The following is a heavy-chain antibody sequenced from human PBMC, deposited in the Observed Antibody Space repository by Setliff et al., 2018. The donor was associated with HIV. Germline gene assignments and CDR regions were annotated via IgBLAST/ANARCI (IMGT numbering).Heavy chain of an antibody. CDR2: IYHSGST. V-gene: IGHV4-38-2*01. D-gene: IGHD3-22*01. CDR3: ARVGSDSSGYGFDY. Sequence: SETLSLTCAVSGYSISSGYYWGWIRQPPGKGLEWIGNIYHSGSTHYNPSLKSRVTISVDTSKNQFSLKLSSVTAADTAVYYCARVGSDSSGYGFDYWGQGTLVTVSS. J-gene: IGHJ4*02. CDR1: GYSISSGYY.